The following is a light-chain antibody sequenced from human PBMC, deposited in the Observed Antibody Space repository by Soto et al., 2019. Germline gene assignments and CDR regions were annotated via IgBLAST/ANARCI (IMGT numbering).Light chain of an antibody. J-gene: IGLJ1*01. CDR3: AAWDDSLNVHV. V-gene: IGLV1-44*01. CDR1: SSNIGSNT. CDR2: SNN. Sequence: QSVLTQPPSASGTPGQRVTISCSGSSSNIGSNTVNWYQQLPGTAPKLLIYSNNQRPSGVPDRFSGSKSGTSASLAISELQSEDEADYYCAAWDDSLNVHVFGTGTKVTVL.